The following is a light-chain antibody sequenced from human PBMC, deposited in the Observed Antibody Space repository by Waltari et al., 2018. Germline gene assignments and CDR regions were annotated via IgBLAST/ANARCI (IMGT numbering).Light chain of an antibody. Sequence: EIVLTQSPGTLSLSPGERGTLSCRASQSVSSIYLAWYQQKHGQAPRLLIYDASSRATGIPDSFSGSGSGTDFTLTISRLEPEDFAVYYCQHYGYSPYTFGQGTKLEI. CDR1: QSVSSIY. V-gene: IGKV3-20*01. CDR2: DAS. J-gene: IGKJ2*01. CDR3: QHYGYSPYT.